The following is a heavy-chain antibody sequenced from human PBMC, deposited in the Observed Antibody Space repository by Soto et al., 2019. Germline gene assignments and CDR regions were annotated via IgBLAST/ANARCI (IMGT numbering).Heavy chain of an antibody. CDR3: ARSGDYYDTSGYVPLLVNWFDP. D-gene: IGHD3-22*01. CDR1: GGTFSSYA. J-gene: IGHJ5*02. Sequence: SVKVSCKASGGTFSSYAISWVRQAPGQGLEWMGGIIPIFGTANYAQKFQGRVTITADESTSTAYMELSSLRSEDTAVYYCARSGDYYDTSGYVPLLVNWFDPWGQGTLVTFSS. V-gene: IGHV1-69*13. CDR2: IIPIFGTA.